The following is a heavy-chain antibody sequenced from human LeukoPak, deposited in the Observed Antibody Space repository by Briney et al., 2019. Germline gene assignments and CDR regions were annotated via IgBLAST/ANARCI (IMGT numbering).Heavy chain of an antibody. D-gene: IGHD3-22*01. CDR2: ISRSGGST. J-gene: IGHJ4*02. CDR1: GFTFSIYA. CDR3: AKPPYLTDSYDSSGYSYDY. Sequence: PGGSLRLSCAGSGFTFSIYAMSWVPQAPGKGLEWVSGISRSGGSTYYADSVKGRFTISRDNSKNTLYLKMNSLRAEDTAVYYCAKPPYLTDSYDSSGYSYDYWGQGTLVTVSS. V-gene: IGHV3-23*01.